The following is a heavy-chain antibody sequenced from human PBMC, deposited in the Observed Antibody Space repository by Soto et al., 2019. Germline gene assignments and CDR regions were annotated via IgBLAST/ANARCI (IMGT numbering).Heavy chain of an antibody. D-gene: IGHD2-2*01. CDR2: IYYSGST. Sequence: SETLSLTCTVSGGSVSSYYWSWIRQSPGKGLEWIGYIYYSGSTKYKPSLKSRVTISVDTSKNQFSLKVTSVTAADTAVYYCATLAMNRHLDYPGQGTLVTVSS. CDR1: GGSVSSYY. CDR3: ATLAMNRHLDY. J-gene: IGHJ4*02. V-gene: IGHV4-59*08.